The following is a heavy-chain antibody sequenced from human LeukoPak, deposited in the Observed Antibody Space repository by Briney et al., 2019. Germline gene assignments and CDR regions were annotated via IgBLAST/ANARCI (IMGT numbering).Heavy chain of an antibody. CDR3: ARDRYIYGSEDRFDY. Sequence: SETLSLTCTVSGGSISSYYWSWIRQPPGKGLEWIGYIYYIGSTNYNPSLKSRVTISVDTSKNQFSLKLSSVTAADTAVYYCARDRYIYGSEDRFDYWGQGTLVTVSS. D-gene: IGHD5-18*01. V-gene: IGHV4-59*01. CDR1: GGSISSYY. J-gene: IGHJ4*02. CDR2: IYYIGST.